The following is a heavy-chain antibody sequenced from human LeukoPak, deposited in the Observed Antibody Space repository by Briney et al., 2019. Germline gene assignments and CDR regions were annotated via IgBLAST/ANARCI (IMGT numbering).Heavy chain of an antibody. CDR1: GFTFSSYW. J-gene: IGHJ6*02. Sequence: GGSLRLSCAASGFTFSSYWMSWVRQAPGKGLEWVANIKQDGSEKYYVDSVKGRFTISRDNAKNSLYLQMNSLRAEDTAVYYCARFGDSSGWTYYYYGMDVWGQGTTVTVSS. CDR2: IKQDGSEK. V-gene: IGHV3-7*01. D-gene: IGHD6-19*01. CDR3: ARFGDSSGWTYYYYGMDV.